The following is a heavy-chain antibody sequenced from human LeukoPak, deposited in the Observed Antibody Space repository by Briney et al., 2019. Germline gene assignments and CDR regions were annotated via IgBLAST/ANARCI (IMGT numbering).Heavy chain of an antibody. Sequence: SQTVSLTCAVYGGSFSDYYWSWIRQPPGKGLEWIGEINHSGSTNYNPSLKSRVTLSVDTSKNQFSLKLNSVTAADTGVYYCARGPSRGGSNIYNFDYWGQGTLGTVSS. CDR3: ARGPSRGGSNIYNFDY. CDR2: INHSGST. J-gene: IGHJ4*02. CDR1: GGSFSDYY. V-gene: IGHV4-34*01. D-gene: IGHD1-26*01.